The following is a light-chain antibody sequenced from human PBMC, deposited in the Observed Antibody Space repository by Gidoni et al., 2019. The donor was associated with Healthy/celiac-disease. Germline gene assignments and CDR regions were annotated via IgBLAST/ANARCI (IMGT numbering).Light chain of an antibody. J-gene: IGKJ2*01. CDR2: AAS. Sequence: DNQLTQSPSSLSASVGDRVTITSRASQSISSYLNWYQQKPGKAPKLLIYAASSLQSGVPSRFSGSGSGTDFTLTISSLQPEDFAPYYCQQSYSTPRSTFGQGTKLEIK. V-gene: IGKV1-39*01. CDR3: QQSYSTPRST. CDR1: QSISSY.